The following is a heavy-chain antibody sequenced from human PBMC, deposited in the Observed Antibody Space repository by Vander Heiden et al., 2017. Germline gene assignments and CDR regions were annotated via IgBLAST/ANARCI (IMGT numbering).Heavy chain of an antibody. CDR3: ARQTLIRGVGWFDP. J-gene: IGHJ5*02. CDR1: GYTFTAQW. Sequence: EVQMVQSVADLKQPWESLMISCQSSGYTFTAQWVAWVRQVPGKGLELLGIIHHGDSDTRYNPSFRGRVTMSVDKSKNTASLQWNSLEASDTAIYYCARQTLIRGVGWFDPWGQGTLVSVSS. V-gene: IGHV5-51*01. CDR2: IHHGDSDT. D-gene: IGHD3-10*01.